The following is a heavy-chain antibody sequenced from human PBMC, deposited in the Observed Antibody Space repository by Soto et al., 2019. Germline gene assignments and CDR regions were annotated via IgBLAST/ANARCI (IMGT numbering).Heavy chain of an antibody. CDR2: IYHSGSP. Sequence: PSETLSLTCAVSGGSISSGGYCWSWIRQPPGKGLEWIGYIYHSGSPNYNPSLKSRVTISVDTSKNQFSLKLSSVTAADTAVYYCASSITFGGVIVFGAFDIWGQGTMVTVSS. J-gene: IGHJ3*02. CDR3: ASSITFGGVIVFGAFDI. V-gene: IGHV4-30-2*01. CDR1: GGSISSGGYC. D-gene: IGHD3-16*02.